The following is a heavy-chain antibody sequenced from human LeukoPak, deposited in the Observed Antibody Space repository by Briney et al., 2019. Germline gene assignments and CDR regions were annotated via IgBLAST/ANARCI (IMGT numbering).Heavy chain of an antibody. CDR2: ISSSSSYI. CDR3: ARAPLRYCSGGSCYDLDY. CDR1: GFTFSSYS. D-gene: IGHD2-15*01. V-gene: IGHV3-21*01. Sequence: PGGSLRLSCAASGFTFSSYSMNWVRQAPGKELEWVSSISSSSSYIYYADSVKGRFTISRDNAKNSLYLQMNSLRAEDTAVYYCARAPLRYCSGGSCYDLDYWGQRTLVTVSS. J-gene: IGHJ4*02.